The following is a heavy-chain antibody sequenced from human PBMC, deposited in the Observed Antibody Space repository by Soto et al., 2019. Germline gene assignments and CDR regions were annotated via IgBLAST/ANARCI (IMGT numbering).Heavy chain of an antibody. D-gene: IGHD6-19*01. J-gene: IGHJ6*02. Sequence: QVQLVECGGGVVQPGRSLRLSCAVSGFIFRSYAMHWVRQAPGKGLEWVAVASFDGSDTYSSDSVKGRFTISRDNSKNMLYLQMNSLRAEDTAVYYCARCPSGSAFYYYGMDVWGQGTTVTVSS. CDR2: ASFDGSDT. V-gene: IGHV3-30-3*01. CDR3: ARCPSGSAFYYYGMDV. CDR1: GFIFRSYA.